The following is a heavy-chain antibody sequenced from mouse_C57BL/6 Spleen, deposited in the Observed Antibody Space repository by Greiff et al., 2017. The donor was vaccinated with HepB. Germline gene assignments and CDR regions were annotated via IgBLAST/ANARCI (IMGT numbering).Heavy chain of an antibody. V-gene: IGHV1-52*01. J-gene: IGHJ1*03. Sequence: VQLQQPGAELVRPGSSVKLSCTASGYTFTSYWMHWVKQRPIQGLEWIGNIDPSDSETHYNPKFKDKATLTVDKSSSTAYMQLSSLTSEDSAVYYCARLSLYSNYGWDFEVWGTGTTVTVSS. CDR1: GYTFTSYW. CDR3: ARLSLYSNYGWDFEV. D-gene: IGHD2-5*01. CDR2: IDPSDSET.